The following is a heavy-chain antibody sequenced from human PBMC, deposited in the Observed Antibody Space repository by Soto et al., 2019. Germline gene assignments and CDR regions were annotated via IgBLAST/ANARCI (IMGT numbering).Heavy chain of an antibody. V-gene: IGHV3-23*01. CDR3: AKRSSSSTFDY. D-gene: IGHD6-6*01. Sequence: EVQLLESEGGLVQPGESLRLSCAASGLTFSSYAMSWVRQAPGKGLEWVSVISGSDDSTYYADSVKGRFTISRDNSKNTLYLQMYSLRAEDTAVYYCAKRSSSSTFDYWGQGTLVTVSS. J-gene: IGHJ4*02. CDR2: ISGSDDST. CDR1: GLTFSSYA.